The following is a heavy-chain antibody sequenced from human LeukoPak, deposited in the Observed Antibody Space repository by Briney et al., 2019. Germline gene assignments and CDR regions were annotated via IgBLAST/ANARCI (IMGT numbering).Heavy chain of an antibody. V-gene: IGHV3-74*01. CDR2: INSDGSST. CDR1: GFTFSSYW. CDR3: AREDCTNGVCYSVHDWFDP. J-gene: IGHJ5*02. Sequence: GGSLRLSCAASGFTFSSYWMHWVRQAPGKGLVWVSRINSDGSSTSYADSVKGRFTIPRDNAKNTLYLQMNSLRAEDTAVYYCAREDCTNGVCYSVHDWFDPWGQGTLVTVSS. D-gene: IGHD2-8*01.